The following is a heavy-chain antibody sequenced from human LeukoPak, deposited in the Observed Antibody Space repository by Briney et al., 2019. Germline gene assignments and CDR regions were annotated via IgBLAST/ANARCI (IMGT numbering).Heavy chain of an antibody. D-gene: IGHD6-13*01. CDR3: AKAYSSSWYKVIGY. CDR2: INSDGSST. V-gene: IGHV3-74*01. Sequence: GGSLRLSCAASGFTFSSNWMHWVRQAPGKGLVWVSRINSDGSSTDYADSVKGRFTISRDNSKNTLYLQMNSLRAEDTAVYYCAKAYSSSWYKVIGYWGQGTLVTVSS. J-gene: IGHJ4*02. CDR1: GFTFSSNW.